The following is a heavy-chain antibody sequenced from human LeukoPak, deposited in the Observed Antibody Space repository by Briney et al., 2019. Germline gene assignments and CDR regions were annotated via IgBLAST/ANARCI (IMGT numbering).Heavy chain of an antibody. V-gene: IGHV4-34*01. J-gene: IGHJ6*02. D-gene: IGHD6-19*01. CDR2: INHSGST. CDR3: ARSANVAGTPVVIYYYYGMDV. Sequence: PSETLSLTCTVSGGSISSYYWSWIRQPPGKGLEWIGEINHSGSTNYNPSLKSRVTISVDTSKNQFSLKLSSVTAADTAVYYCARSANVAGTPVVIYYYYGMDVWGQGTTVTVSS. CDR1: GGSISSYY.